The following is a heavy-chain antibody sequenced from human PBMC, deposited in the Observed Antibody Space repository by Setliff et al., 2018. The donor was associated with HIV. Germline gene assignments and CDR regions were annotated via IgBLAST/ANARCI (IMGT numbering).Heavy chain of an antibody. D-gene: IGHD4-17*01. CDR2: IVVGSGAT. J-gene: IGHJ4*02. CDR1: GFTFTSSV. V-gene: IGHV1-58*02. CDR3: ARLSPPDDYGDLGGVDY. Sequence: SVKVSCKASGFTFTSSVMQWVRQARGQSPEWMGWIVVGSGATNYAQKFQERVTITRDMSTRTAYMEMNSLKAEDTAVYYCARLSPPDDYGDLGGVDYWGQGTLVTVSS.